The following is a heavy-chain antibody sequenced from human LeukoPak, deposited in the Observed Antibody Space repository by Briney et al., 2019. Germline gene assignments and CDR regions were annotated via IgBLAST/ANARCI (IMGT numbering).Heavy chain of an antibody. CDR2: IRYDGSNK. Sequence: PGGSLRLSCAASGFTFSSYGMHWVRQAPGKGLEWVAFIRYDGSNKYYADSVKGRFTISRDNSKNTLYLQMNSLRAEDTAVYYCARESGLRCSSTSCYPTNWGQGTLVTVPS. D-gene: IGHD2-2*01. J-gene: IGHJ4*02. CDR3: ARESGLRCSSTSCYPTN. V-gene: IGHV3-30*02. CDR1: GFTFSSYG.